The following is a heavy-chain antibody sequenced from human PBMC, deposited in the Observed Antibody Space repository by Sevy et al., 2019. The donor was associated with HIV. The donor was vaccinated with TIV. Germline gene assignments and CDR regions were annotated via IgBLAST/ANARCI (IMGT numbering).Heavy chain of an antibody. CDR1: GFPFSTST. CDR2: MTGCGSYI. Sequence: GGSLRLSCAASGFPFSTSTMNWVRQAPGKGLEWVSLMTGCGSYILYADSVKGRFTISRDNANNSVFLQMNSLRVEDTAVYYCVRDGWNYWGQGTLVTVSS. V-gene: IGHV3-21*01. CDR3: VRDGWNY. D-gene: IGHD2-15*01. J-gene: IGHJ4*02.